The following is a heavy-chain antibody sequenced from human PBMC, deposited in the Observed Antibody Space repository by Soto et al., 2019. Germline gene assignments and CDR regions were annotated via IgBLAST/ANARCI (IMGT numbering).Heavy chain of an antibody. CDR3: ARLVYDTRLDYLYFDF. J-gene: IGHJ4*02. V-gene: IGHV4-4*02. CDR2: IFHDGSA. CDR1: GVSISSGNW. Sequence: SETLSLTCTVSGVSISSGNWWTWVRQSPRKGLEYIGEIFHDGSANYFPSFERRVAMSVDKSKNQFSLKLTSVTAADAAIYYCARLVYDTRLDYLYFDFWGQGAQVTVSS. D-gene: IGHD3-16*01.